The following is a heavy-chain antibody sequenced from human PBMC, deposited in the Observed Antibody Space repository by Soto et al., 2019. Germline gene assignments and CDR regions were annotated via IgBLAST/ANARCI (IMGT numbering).Heavy chain of an antibody. D-gene: IGHD1-1*01. CDR1: GASISGFY. CDR2: IYATGTT. CDR3: VRDGTKTLRDWFDP. Sequence: ETLSLTCTASGASISGFYWSWIRKSAGKGLEWIGRIYATGTTDYNPSLKSRVMMSVDTSKKQFSLKLRSVTAADTAVYYCVRDGTKTLRDWFDPWGQGISVTVSS. J-gene: IGHJ5*02. V-gene: IGHV4-4*07.